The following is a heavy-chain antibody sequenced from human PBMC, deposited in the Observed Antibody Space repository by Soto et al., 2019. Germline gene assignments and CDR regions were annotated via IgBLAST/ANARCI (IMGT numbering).Heavy chain of an antibody. J-gene: IGHJ6*02. Sequence: EVQLLESVGGLVQPGGSLRLSCAASGFTFSSYAMSWVRQAPGKGLEWVSAISGSGGSTYYADSVKGRFTISRDNSKNTLYLQMNSLRAEDTAVYYCAKDEVGAVYYSYYGMDVWGQGTTVTVSS. CDR3: AKDEVGAVYYSYYGMDV. CDR2: ISGSGGST. V-gene: IGHV3-23*01. CDR1: GFTFSSYA. D-gene: IGHD1-26*01.